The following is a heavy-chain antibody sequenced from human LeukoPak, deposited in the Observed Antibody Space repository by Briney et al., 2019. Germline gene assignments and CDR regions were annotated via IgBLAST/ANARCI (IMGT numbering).Heavy chain of an antibody. D-gene: IGHD5-18*01. CDR3: AKDTASSWWYFDL. CDR2: ITGSGGST. Sequence: GGSLTLSCDSSGLTFSNYAMSWFRQAPGKGLEWVSAITGSGGSTYYADSVKGRFTISRDNSKNTLYLQMNSLRAEDTAVYYCAKDTASSWWYFDLWGRGTPVTVSS. V-gene: IGHV3-23*01. J-gene: IGHJ2*01. CDR1: GLTFSNYA.